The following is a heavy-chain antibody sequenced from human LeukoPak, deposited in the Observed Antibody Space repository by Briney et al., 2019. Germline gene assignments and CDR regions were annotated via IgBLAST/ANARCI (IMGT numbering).Heavy chain of an antibody. CDR3: AKDRARVAIPYFDY. CDR1: GFTFSDYY. V-gene: IGHV3-9*01. Sequence: GGSLRLSCAASGFTFSDYYMSWIRQAPGKGLEWVSGISWNSGSIGYADSVKGRFTISRDNAKNSLYLQMNSLRAEDTALYYCAKDRARVAIPYFDYWGQGTLVTVSS. D-gene: IGHD2-15*01. CDR2: ISWNSGSI. J-gene: IGHJ4*02.